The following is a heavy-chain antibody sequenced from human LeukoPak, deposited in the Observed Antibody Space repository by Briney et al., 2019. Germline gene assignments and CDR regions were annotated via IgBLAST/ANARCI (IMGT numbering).Heavy chain of an antibody. CDR3: ARDTIDSSSWFNWFDP. Sequence: SVKVSCKASGGTFSSYAISWVRQAPGQGLEWMGGIIPIFGTANYAQKFQGRVTITTDESTSTASMELSSLRSEDTAVYYCARDTIDSSSWFNWFDPWGQGTLVTVSS. CDR2: IIPIFGTA. CDR1: GGTFSSYA. J-gene: IGHJ5*02. V-gene: IGHV1-69*05. D-gene: IGHD6-13*01.